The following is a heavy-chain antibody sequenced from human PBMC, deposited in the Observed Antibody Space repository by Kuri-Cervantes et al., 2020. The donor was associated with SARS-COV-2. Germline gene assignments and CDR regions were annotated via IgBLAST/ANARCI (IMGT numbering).Heavy chain of an antibody. V-gene: IGHV3-74*01. CDR1: GFTFSSYG. CDR3: ARGRFGKFT. D-gene: IGHD3-10*01. J-gene: IGHJ5*02. CDR2: VNNDGSTT. Sequence: ESLKISCAASGFTFSSYGMYWVRQAPGKGLVWVSRVNNDGSTTTYADPVKGRFTISRDNDKNTLYLQMNSLRAEETAVYYFARGRFGKFTWGQGTMVTVSS.